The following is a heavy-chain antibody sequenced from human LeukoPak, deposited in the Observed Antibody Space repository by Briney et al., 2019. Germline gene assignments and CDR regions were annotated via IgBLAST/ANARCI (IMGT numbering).Heavy chain of an antibody. Sequence: SETLSLTCTVSGGSISSGDYYWSWIRQPPGKGLEWIGYSYYSGNTYYNPSLKSRVTISMDTSKNQFSLKLNSMTAADTAVYYCATAPYEYIWGTYRTNWFDPWGQGTLVTVSS. V-gene: IGHV4-30-4*01. CDR1: GGSISSGDYY. D-gene: IGHD3-16*02. J-gene: IGHJ5*02. CDR3: ATAPYEYIWGTYRTNWFDP. CDR2: SYYSGNT.